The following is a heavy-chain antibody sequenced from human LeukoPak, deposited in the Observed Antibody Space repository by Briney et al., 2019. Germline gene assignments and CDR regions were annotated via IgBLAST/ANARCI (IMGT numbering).Heavy chain of an antibody. CDR2: IYYNGNT. CDR3: ARGRSNYYGMDV. J-gene: IGHJ6*02. D-gene: IGHD1-26*01. Sequence: SETLSLTCSVSDGSINSYYWNWIRRPPGKGLEWIGYIYYNGNTNYSPSLKSRVTMSVDTSKNLSSLKVSSVTAADTAVYYCARGRSNYYGMDVWGRGTTVTVSS. V-gene: IGHV4-59*01. CDR1: DGSINSYY.